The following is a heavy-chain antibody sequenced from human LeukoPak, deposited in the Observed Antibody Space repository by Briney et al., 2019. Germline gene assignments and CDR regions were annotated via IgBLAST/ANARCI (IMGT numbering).Heavy chain of an antibody. CDR3: AKDRAAAAGFDY. J-gene: IGHJ4*02. CDR1: GFTFDDYA. CDR2: ISWNSGSI. Sequence: PGRSLRLSCAASGFTFDDYAMHWARQAPGKGLEWVSGISWNSGSIGYADSVKGRFTISRDNAKNSLYLQMNSLRAEDMALYYCAKDRAAAAGFDYWGQGTLVTVSS. D-gene: IGHD6-13*01. V-gene: IGHV3-9*03.